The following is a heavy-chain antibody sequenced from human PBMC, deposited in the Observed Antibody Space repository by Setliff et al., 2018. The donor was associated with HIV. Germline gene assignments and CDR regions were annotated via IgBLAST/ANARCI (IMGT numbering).Heavy chain of an antibody. CDR1: GGSFSGYD. V-gene: IGHV4-34*01. CDR2: INHSGST. Sequence: PSETLSLTCAVYGGSFSGYDWSWIRQPPGKGLEWIGEINHSGSTNYNPSLKSRVTISVDTSKNQFSLKLSSVTAADTAVYYCARGSMPDYWGQGTLVTVS. CDR3: ARGSMPDY. J-gene: IGHJ4*02. D-gene: IGHD2-2*01.